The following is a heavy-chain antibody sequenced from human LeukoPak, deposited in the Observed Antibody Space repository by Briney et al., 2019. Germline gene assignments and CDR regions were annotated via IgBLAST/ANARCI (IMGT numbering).Heavy chain of an antibody. CDR1: GYTFTSYG. Sequence: ASVKVSCKASGYTFTSYGISWVRQAPGQGLEWMGWISAYNGNTNYAQKFQGRVTMTEDTSTDTAYMELSSLRSEDTAVYYCATGRDSSGWYGHYWGQGTLVTVSS. D-gene: IGHD6-19*01. CDR3: ATGRDSSGWYGHY. V-gene: IGHV1-18*01. J-gene: IGHJ4*02. CDR2: ISAYNGNT.